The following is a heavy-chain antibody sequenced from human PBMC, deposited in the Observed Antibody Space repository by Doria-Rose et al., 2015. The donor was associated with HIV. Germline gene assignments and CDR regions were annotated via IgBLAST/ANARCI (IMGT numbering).Heavy chain of an antibody. CDR1: GGSISHYY. V-gene: IGHV4-59*01. Sequence: QVQLQESGPGLVKPSETLSLTCSVSGGSISHYYWSWIRQPPGKGLEYIGDIFYTGSTNYSPSLKSRVSISIDTSKNKFSLRLSSVTAADTAVYYCARVLSGTYDYLGQGTLVTVSS. CDR3: ARVLSGTYDY. D-gene: IGHD1-26*01. J-gene: IGHJ4*02. CDR2: IFYTGST.